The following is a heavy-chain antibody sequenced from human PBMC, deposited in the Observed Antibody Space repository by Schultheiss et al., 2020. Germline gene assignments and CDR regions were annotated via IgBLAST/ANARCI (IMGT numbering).Heavy chain of an antibody. Sequence: GGSLRLSCAASGFTFSSYEMNWVRQAPGKGLEWVSYISSSGSTIYYADSVKGRFTISRDNSKNTLYLQMNSLRAEDTAVYYCARDRGEGVVDYWGQGTLVTVSS. V-gene: IGHV3-48*03. D-gene: IGHD2-15*01. CDR3: ARDRGEGVVDY. J-gene: IGHJ4*02. CDR2: ISSSGSTI. CDR1: GFTFSSYE.